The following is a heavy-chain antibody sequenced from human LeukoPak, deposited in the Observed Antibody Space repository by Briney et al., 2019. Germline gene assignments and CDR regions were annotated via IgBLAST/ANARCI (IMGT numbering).Heavy chain of an antibody. CDR1: GYTFTGYY. V-gene: IGHV1-46*01. J-gene: IGHJ6*02. Sequence: ASVKVSCKASGYTFTGYYMHWVRQAPGQGLEWMGIINPSGGSTSYAQKFQGRVTMTRDTSTSTAYMELSSLRSEDTAVYYCARDKDGGLTTSGAYYYYGMDVWGQGTTVTVSS. D-gene: IGHD4-11*01. CDR3: ARDKDGGLTTSGAYYYYGMDV. CDR2: INPSGGST.